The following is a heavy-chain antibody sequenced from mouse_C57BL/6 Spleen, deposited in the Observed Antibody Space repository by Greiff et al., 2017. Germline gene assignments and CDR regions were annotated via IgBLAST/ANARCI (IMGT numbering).Heavy chain of an antibody. CDR1: GFTFSSYG. V-gene: IGHV5-6*02. CDR2: ISSGGSYT. CDR3: ARHGSSNYFDY. Sequence: DVKLVESGGDLVKPGGSLKLSCAASGFTFSSYGMSWVRQTPDKRLEWVATISSGGSYTYYPDSVKGRFTISRDNAKNTLYLQMSSLKSEDTAMYYCARHGSSNYFDYWGQGTTLTVSS. D-gene: IGHD1-1*01. J-gene: IGHJ2*01.